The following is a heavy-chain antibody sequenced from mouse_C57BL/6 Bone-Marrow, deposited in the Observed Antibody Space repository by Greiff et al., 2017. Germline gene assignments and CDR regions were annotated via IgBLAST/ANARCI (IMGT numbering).Heavy chain of an antibody. D-gene: IGHD1-1*01. J-gene: IGHJ4*01. CDR1: GYTFTSYW. CDR2: IDPSDSYT. CDR3: ARDILPSYARDY. Sequence: VQLQQPGAELVRPGTSVKLSCKASGYTFTSYWMHWVKQRPGQGLEWIGVIDPSDSYTNYNQKFKGKATLTVDTSSSPAYMQLSSLTSEDSAVYYCARDILPSYARDYWGQGTSVTVSS. V-gene: IGHV1-59*01.